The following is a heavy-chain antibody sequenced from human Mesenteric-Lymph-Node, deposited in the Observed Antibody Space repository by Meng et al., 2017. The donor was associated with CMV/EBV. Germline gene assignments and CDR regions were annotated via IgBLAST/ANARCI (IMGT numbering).Heavy chain of an antibody. CDR1: SLTGYY. D-gene: IGHD3-10*01. J-gene: IGHJ4*02. CDR3: ARGGTSLSFGARQNTFDH. V-gene: IGHV4-34*01. CDR2: VNFWGTT. Sequence: SLTGYYLTWIRQSPGEGLQWIGEVNFWGTTNYNPALKGRVTISLELTKSQFSLKLTSVTAADADVYYCARGGTSLSFGARQNTFDHWGQGTLVTVSS.